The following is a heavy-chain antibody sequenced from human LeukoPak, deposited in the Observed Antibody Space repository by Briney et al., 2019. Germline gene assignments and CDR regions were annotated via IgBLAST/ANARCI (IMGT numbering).Heavy chain of an antibody. V-gene: IGHV3-9*01. D-gene: IGHD5-12*01. CDR2: ISWNSGSI. CDR1: GFTFDDYA. J-gene: IGHJ2*01. CDR3: AKAIGSMYFDL. Sequence: PGGTLRLSCAASGFTFDDYAMHWVRQAPGKGLEWVSGISWNSGSIGYADSVKGRFTISRDNAKNSLYLQMNSLRAEDTALYYCAKAIGSMYFDLWGRGTLVTVSS.